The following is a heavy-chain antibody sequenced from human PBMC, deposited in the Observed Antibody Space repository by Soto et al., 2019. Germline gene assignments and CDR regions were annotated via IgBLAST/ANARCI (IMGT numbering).Heavy chain of an antibody. CDR3: ARGRYGDY. CDR1: GYTFTSYG. CDR2: ISAHNGNT. J-gene: IGHJ4*02. V-gene: IGHV1-18*01. Sequence: QVHLVQSGAEVKKPGASVKVSCKASGYTFTSYGITWVRQAPGQGLEWMGWISAHNGNTDYAQKLQGRVIVTRDTSTSAAYMELRSLSSGDTAVYYFARGRYGDYWGQGALVTVSS. D-gene: IGHD1-1*01.